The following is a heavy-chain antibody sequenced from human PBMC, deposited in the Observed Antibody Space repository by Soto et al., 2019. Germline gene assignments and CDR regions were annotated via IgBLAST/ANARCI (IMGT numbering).Heavy chain of an antibody. J-gene: IGHJ4*02. Sequence: PGGSLRLSCAASGFPFSSYAMSWVRQAPGKGLEWVSYISSSGSTIYYADSVKGRFTISRDNAKNSLYLQMNSLRAEDTAVYYCARGRSEWFTMIVVDLALFFDYWGQGTLVTVSS. CDR3: ARGRSEWFTMIVVDLALFFDY. CDR1: GFPFSSYA. D-gene: IGHD3-22*01. V-gene: IGHV3-48*04. CDR2: ISSSGSTI.